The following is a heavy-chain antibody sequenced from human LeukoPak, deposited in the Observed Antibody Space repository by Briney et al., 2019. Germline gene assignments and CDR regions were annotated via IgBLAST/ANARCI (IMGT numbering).Heavy chain of an antibody. J-gene: IGHJ4*01. CDR2: INQDGSEK. V-gene: IGHV3-7*01. Sequence: ETLSLTCAVYGGSFSGYYWSWVRQAPGKGLEWVANINQDGSEKYYVESVKGRFTISRDNAKNSVFLQMNSLRADDTAVYYCARALDYWGHGTLVTVSS. CDR3: ARALDY. CDR1: GGSFSGYY.